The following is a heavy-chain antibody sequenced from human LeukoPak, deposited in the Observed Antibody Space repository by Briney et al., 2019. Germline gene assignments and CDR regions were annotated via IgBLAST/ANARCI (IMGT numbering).Heavy chain of an antibody. CDR1: GGSISSYY. Sequence: SETLSLTCTVSGGSISSYYWSWIRQPAGKGLEWIGRIYTSGSTNYNPSLKSRVTMSVDTSKNQFSLKLSSVTAADTAVYYCARDYEVTMVRAPTFDIWGQGTMVTVSS. CDR2: IYTSGST. J-gene: IGHJ3*02. V-gene: IGHV4-4*07. D-gene: IGHD3-10*01. CDR3: ARDYEVTMVRAPTFDI.